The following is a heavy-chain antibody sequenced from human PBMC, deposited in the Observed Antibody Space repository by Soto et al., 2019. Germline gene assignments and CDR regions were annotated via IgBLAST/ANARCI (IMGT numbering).Heavy chain of an antibody. Sequence: GGSLRLSCAASGFTFSSYSMNWVRQAPGKGLEWVSSISSSSSYIYYADSVKGRFTISRDNAKNSLYLQMNSLRAEDTAVYYCARYDYGDYPGVDYWGQGTLVTVSS. D-gene: IGHD4-17*01. CDR2: ISSSSSYI. J-gene: IGHJ4*02. V-gene: IGHV3-21*01. CDR3: ARYDYGDYPGVDY. CDR1: GFTFSSYS.